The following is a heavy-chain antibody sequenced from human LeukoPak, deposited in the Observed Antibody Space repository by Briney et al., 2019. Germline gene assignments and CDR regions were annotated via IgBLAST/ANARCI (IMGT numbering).Heavy chain of an antibody. CDR3: DRVPTYYYDSSGYYFDY. D-gene: IGHD3-22*01. CDR2: IYYSGST. Sequence: SETLSLTCTVSGGSISSGDYYWSWIRQPPGKGLEWIGYIYYSGSTYYNPSLKSRVTISVDTSKNQFSLKLSSVTAADTAVYYCDRVPTYYYDSSGYYFDYWGQGTLVTVSS. V-gene: IGHV4-30-4*01. J-gene: IGHJ4*02. CDR1: GGSISSGDYY.